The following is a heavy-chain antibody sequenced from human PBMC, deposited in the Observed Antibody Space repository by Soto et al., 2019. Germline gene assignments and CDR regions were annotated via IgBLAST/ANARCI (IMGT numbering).Heavy chain of an antibody. CDR3: AKGSSSWYSGWYFDL. J-gene: IGHJ2*01. CDR2: ISYDGSNK. CDR1: GFTFSSYG. D-gene: IGHD6-13*01. Sequence: QVQLVESGGGVVQPGRSLRLSCAASGFTFSSYGMHWVRQAPGKGLEWVAVISYDGSNKYYADSVKGRFTISRDNSKNTLYLQMNSQRAEDTAVYYCAKGSSSWYSGWYFDLWGRGTLVTVSS. V-gene: IGHV3-30*18.